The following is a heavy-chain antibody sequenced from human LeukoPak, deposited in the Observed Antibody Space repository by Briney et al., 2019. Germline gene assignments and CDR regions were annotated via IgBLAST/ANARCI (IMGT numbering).Heavy chain of an antibody. CDR3: TSHSSGWPFDY. CDR2: ISSSSSYI. CDR1: GFTFSSYS. Sequence: GGSLRLSCAASGFTFSSYSMNWVRQAPGKGLEWVSSISSSSSYIYYADSVKGRFTISRDNAKNSLYLQMNSLRAEDTAVYYCTSHSSGWPFDYWGQGTLVTVSS. V-gene: IGHV3-21*01. D-gene: IGHD6-19*01. J-gene: IGHJ4*02.